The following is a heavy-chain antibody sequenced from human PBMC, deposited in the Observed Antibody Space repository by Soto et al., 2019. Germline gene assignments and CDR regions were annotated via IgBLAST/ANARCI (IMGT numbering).Heavy chain of an antibody. J-gene: IGHJ5*02. D-gene: IGHD2-8*02. CDR1: GYNFSDYS. CDR3: AREISGGGTLNWFDP. CDR2: VSPKSGGT. V-gene: IGHV1-2*02. Sequence: ASVKVSCKASGYNFSDYSIHWVRQAPGQGLEWLGWVSPKSGGTNYAQKFKGRVTMTRDTSSNTVYMDLSGLKSDDTAVFYCAREISGGGTLNWFDPWGQGTLVTVSS.